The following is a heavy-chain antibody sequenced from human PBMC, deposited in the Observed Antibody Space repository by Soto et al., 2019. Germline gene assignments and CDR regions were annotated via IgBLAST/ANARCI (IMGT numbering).Heavy chain of an antibody. D-gene: IGHD2-15*01. J-gene: IGHJ4*02. Sequence: GGSLRLSCAASGFPFSSYWMHWVRQAPGKGLVWVSRINSDGSSTTYADSVKGRFTISRDNAKNTLYLQLNSLTAEDTAVYYCARDQGYCSGGSCYVAGYWGQGTLVTVSS. CDR3: ARDQGYCSGGSCYVAGY. CDR1: GFPFSSYW. V-gene: IGHV3-74*01. CDR2: INSDGSST.